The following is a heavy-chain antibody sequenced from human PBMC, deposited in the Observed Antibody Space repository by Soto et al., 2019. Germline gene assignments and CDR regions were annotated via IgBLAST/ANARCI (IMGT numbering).Heavy chain of an antibody. CDR3: ARASTIFGVVIDAFDI. J-gene: IGHJ3*02. Sequence: QVPLVQSGAEVKKPGASVKVSCKASGYTFTSYDINWVRQATGQGLEWMGWMNPNSGNTGYAQKFQGRVTMTRNTSISTAYMELSSLRSEDTAVYYCARASTIFGVVIDAFDIWGQGTMVTVSS. CDR2: MNPNSGNT. V-gene: IGHV1-8*01. D-gene: IGHD3-3*01. CDR1: GYTFTSYD.